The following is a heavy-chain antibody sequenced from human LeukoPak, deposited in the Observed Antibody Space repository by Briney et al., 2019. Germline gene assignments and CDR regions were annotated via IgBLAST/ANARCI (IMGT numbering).Heavy chain of an antibody. CDR1: GGSISSYY. Sequence: SETLSLTCTVSGGSISSYYWSWIRQPPGKGLEWIGYIYYSESTNYNPSLKSRVTISVDTSKNQFSLKLSSVTAADTAVYYCARDRGYYYDSSGYYGFLSWFDPWGQGTLVTVSS. CDR2: IYYSEST. J-gene: IGHJ5*02. V-gene: IGHV4-59*01. D-gene: IGHD3-22*01. CDR3: ARDRGYYYDSSGYYGFLSWFDP.